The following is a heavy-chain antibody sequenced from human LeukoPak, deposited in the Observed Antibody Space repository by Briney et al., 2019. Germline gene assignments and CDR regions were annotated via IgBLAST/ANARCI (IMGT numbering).Heavy chain of an antibody. D-gene: IGHD6-13*01. CDR3: AKDTTAAYGFDY. Sequence: PGGSLRLSCAASGFTFSSYGMYWVRQAPSKGLEWVAFIRYDGSNKYYADSVKGRFTISRDNSKNTQYLQMNSLRTEDTAVYYCAKDTTAAYGFDYWGQGTLVTVSS. V-gene: IGHV3-30*02. CDR2: IRYDGSNK. CDR1: GFTFSSYG. J-gene: IGHJ4*02.